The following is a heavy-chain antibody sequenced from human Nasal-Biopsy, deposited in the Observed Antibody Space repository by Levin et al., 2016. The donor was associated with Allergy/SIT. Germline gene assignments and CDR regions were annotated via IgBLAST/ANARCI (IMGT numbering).Heavy chain of an antibody. CDR1: GFTFSDYY. Sequence: GGSLRLSCAASGFTFSDYYMTWIRQAPGKGLEWVAYIGSRGTIKYYAGSVQGRFTISRDNAKKSLYLQMDSLRVEDTALYYCAREGVIIPAAKNRFDSWGQGTLVTVSS. CDR2: IGSRGTIK. J-gene: IGHJ5*01. V-gene: IGHV3-11*01. CDR3: AREGVIIPAAKNRFDS. D-gene: IGHD2-2*01.